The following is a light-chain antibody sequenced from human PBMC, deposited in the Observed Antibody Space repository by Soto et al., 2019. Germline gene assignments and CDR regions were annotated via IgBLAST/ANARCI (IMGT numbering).Light chain of an antibody. CDR1: SSDVGGYNY. Sequence: QSVLTQPASASGSPGQSITISCTGTSSDVGGYNYVSWYQQHPGKAPKLMIYAVTDRPSGVSGRFSGSKSGNTASLTISGLQDEDEADYYCSSYTSSSTLFGTGTKVTVL. J-gene: IGLJ1*01. V-gene: IGLV2-14*01. CDR2: AVT. CDR3: SSYTSSSTL.